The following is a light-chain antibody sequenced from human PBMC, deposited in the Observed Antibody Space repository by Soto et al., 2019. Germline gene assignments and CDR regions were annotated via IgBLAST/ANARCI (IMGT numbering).Light chain of an antibody. J-gene: IGKJ2*01. CDR1: QSVSNY. CDR2: DAS. Sequence: EIVLAQSPATLSLSPGERATLSCTASQSVSNYLAWYQQKPGQAPRLLIYDASNRATAIPDRFSGSRFGTDFTLTISSLEPEDLAVYYCLQRSSWPRTFGQGTRLEIK. V-gene: IGKV3-11*01. CDR3: LQRSSWPRT.